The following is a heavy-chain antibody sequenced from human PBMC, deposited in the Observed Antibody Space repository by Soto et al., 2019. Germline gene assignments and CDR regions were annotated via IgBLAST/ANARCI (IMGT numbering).Heavy chain of an antibody. CDR1: GGSFSGYY. V-gene: IGHV4-34*01. J-gene: IGHJ6*02. CDR2: INHSGST. CDR3: ARVDQLWFGELDV. Sequence: QVQLQQWGAGLLKPSETLSLTCAVYGGSFSGYYWSWIRQPPGKGLEWIGEINHSGSTNYNPSLKSRVTISVDTSKNQFSLKLSSVTAADTAVYYCARVDQLWFGELDVWGQGTTVTVSS. D-gene: IGHD3-10*01.